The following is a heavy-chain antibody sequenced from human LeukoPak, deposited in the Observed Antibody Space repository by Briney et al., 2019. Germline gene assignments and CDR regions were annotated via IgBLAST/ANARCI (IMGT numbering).Heavy chain of an antibody. Sequence: GESLKISFQVSGYSFTSYCIGWVRQMPGKGLEWMGIIYPGDSGPTYSPSFQGQVTISVDKSINTAYLQWSSLQASDTAMYYCGMSGDRVPLQDDVFDVWGQGTMVTVST. V-gene: IGHV5-51*01. D-gene: IGHD1-26*01. CDR1: GYSFTSYC. CDR3: GMSGDRVPLQDDVFDV. J-gene: IGHJ3*01. CDR2: IYPGDSGP.